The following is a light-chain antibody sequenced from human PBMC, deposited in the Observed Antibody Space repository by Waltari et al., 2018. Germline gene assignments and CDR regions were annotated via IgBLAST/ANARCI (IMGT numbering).Light chain of an antibody. J-gene: IGLJ3*02. V-gene: IGLV1-44*01. CDR1: SSNIGSTT. CDR2: RNN. Sequence: QSVLTQPPSASVTPGQRVTISCSGSSSNIGSTTVNWYQQLPGTAPKLLISRNNQRPAWVPDRFSVSKSGTAASLAISGLQSEDETDYYCAAWDDSLNGWVFGGVTKLTVL. CDR3: AAWDDSLNGWV.